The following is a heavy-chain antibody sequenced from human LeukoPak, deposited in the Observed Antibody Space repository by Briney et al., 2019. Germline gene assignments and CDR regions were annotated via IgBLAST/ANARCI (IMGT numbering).Heavy chain of an antibody. CDR1: GYTFTSYV. V-gene: IGHV1-18*01. J-gene: IGHJ4*02. Sequence: ASVKVSCKASGYTFTSYVMSGVGQAPGQGLEWRGWISAYNGNSNYAQQLQGRVTKTADTSPSTAYMEMRSLRSDDTAVYYCARDGLGSYSSGSPRGFDYWGQGTLVTVSS. CDR2: ISAYNGNS. CDR3: ARDGLGSYSSGSPRGFDY. D-gene: IGHD3-10*01.